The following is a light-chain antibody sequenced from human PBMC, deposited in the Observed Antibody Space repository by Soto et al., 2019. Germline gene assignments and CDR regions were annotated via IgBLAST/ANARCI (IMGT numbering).Light chain of an antibody. CDR1: SGHTYYA. V-gene: IGLV4-69*01. CDR2: LDSDGSH. J-gene: IGLJ3*02. CDR3: QTWGTGIVV. Sequence: QLVLTQSPSASASLGASVKLTCTLSSGHTYYAIAWYQQQPEKGPRYLMNLDSDGSHTKGDGIPDRFSGSSSGAERYLTISSLQSEDESDYYCQTWGTGIVVFGGGTKVTVL.